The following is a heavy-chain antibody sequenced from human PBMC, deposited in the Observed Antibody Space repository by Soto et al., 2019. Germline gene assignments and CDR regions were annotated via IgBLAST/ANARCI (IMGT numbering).Heavy chain of an antibody. D-gene: IGHD2-21*02. CDR3: ATEGNLEVTQMRYFDY. V-gene: IGHV1-46*01. J-gene: IGHJ4*01. CDR2: IYPGNDDT. Sequence: ASVKVSCKASGYTFANYHLHWGRQASGQGLEWMVIIYPGNDDTDYPQNLRGRVTLTRDTSTTTVYMELSSLTSDDTALYHCATEGNLEVTQMRYFDYWS. CDR1: GYTFANYH.